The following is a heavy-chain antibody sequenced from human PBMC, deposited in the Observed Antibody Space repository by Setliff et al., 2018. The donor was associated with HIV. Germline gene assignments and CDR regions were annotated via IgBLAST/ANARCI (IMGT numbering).Heavy chain of an antibody. J-gene: IGHJ5*02. D-gene: IGHD3-22*01. CDR3: ASRVYYYDSSGYLREEGFDP. CDR2: IYYSGST. Sequence: PSETLSLTCTVSGGSISNSRYYWSWIRQPPGKGLEWIGSIYYSGSTYYNPSLKSRVTISVDTSKNQFSLKLSSVTAADAAVHYCASRVYYYDSSGYLREEGFDPWGQGTLVTVSS. CDR1: GGSISNSRYY. V-gene: IGHV4-39*01.